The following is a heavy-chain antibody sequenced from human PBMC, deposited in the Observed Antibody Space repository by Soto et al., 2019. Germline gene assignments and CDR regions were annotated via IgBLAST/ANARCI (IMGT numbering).Heavy chain of an antibody. CDR1: GFTFDDYA. CDR3: AKDKEQQLVFNWFDP. V-gene: IGHV3-9*01. CDR2: ISWNSGSI. D-gene: IGHD6-13*01. Sequence: GGSLRLSCAASGFTFDDYAMHWVRQAPGKGLEWVSGISWNSGSIGYADSVKGRFTISRDNAKNSLYLQVNSLRAEDTALYYCAKDKEQQLVFNWFDPWGQGTLVTVSS. J-gene: IGHJ5*02.